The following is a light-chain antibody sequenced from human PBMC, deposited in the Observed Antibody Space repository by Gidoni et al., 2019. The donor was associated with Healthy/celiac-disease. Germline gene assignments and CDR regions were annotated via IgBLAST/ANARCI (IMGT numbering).Light chain of an antibody. V-gene: IGKV3-11*01. Sequence: EIVLTQSPATLSLSPGERATLSCRASQSVSSYIAWYQQKPGQAPRLLIYDASNRATGIPARFSGSGSGTDFTLTISSLEPEDFAVYYCQQRSNWPPVTFGGGTKVEIK. J-gene: IGKJ4*01. CDR2: DAS. CDR1: QSVSSY. CDR3: QQRSNWPPVT.